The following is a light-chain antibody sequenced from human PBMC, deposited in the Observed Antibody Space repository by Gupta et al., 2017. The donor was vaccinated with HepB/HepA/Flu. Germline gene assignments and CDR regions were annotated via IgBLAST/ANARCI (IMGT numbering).Light chain of an antibody. CDR3: QQRDNWPLA. CDR1: QSISNF. CDR2: GAS. Sequence: EIVLTQSPCTLSLSPGERVTLSCRASQSISNFLAWYQQTPGQAPRLLIYGASNRATGIPARFSGRGSGTXFTLTIXNLEPENFAVYYCQQRDNWPLAFGXGTKVEIK. V-gene: IGKV3-11*01. J-gene: IGKJ4*01.